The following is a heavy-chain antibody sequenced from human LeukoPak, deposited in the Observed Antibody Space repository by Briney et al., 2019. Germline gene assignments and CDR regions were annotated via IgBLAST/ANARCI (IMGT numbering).Heavy chain of an antibody. D-gene: IGHD1-14*01. V-gene: IGHV1-8*03. CDR2: MNPNSGNT. Sequence: ASVKVSCKASGYTFTSYDINWVRQATGQGLEWMGWMNPNSGNTGYAQKFQGRVTITRNTSISTAYMELSSLRSEHTAVYYCASDPRGTDAFDIWGQGTMVTVSS. CDR1: GYTFTSYD. J-gene: IGHJ3*02. CDR3: ASDPRGTDAFDI.